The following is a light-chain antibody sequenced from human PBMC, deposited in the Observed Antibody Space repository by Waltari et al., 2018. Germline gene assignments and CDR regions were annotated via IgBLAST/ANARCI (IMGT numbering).Light chain of an antibody. CDR1: SGHSSYA. CDR3: QTWGTGIRV. V-gene: IGLV4-69*01. CDR2: VNSEGSH. J-gene: IGLJ3*02. Sequence: QLVLTQSPSASASLGASVKLTCTLSSGHSSYAIAWHQQQPEKGPRYLMKVNSEGSHRKGDGIPDRFSGSSSGAERYLTSSSLQSEDEADYYCQTWGTGIRVFGGGTKLTVL.